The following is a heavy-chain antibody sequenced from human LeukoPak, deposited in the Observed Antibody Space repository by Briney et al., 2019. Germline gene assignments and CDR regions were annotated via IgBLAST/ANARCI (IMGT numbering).Heavy chain of an antibody. Sequence: GGSLRLSCAASGFTFSNYWMSWVRQAPGKGLEWVANIKRDGSDNYYVGSVEGRFTISRDNAKNSLYLQMSSLRAEDTAIYYCARGLYSGTYWGDSYYGMDVWGQGTTVTVSS. CDR3: ARGLYSGTYWGDSYYGMDV. CDR1: GFTFSNYW. J-gene: IGHJ6*02. V-gene: IGHV3-7*01. D-gene: IGHD1-26*01. CDR2: IKRDGSDN.